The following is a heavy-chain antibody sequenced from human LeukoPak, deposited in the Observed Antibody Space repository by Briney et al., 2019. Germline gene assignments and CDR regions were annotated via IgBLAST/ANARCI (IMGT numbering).Heavy chain of an antibody. D-gene: IGHD6-19*01. CDR1: GGSFSGYY. V-gene: IGHV4-34*01. CDR2: INHSGST. Sequence: SETLSLTCAVYGGSFSGYYWSWIRQPPGKGLEWIGEINHSGSTNYNPSLKSRVTISVDTSKNQFSLKLSSVTAADTAVYYCARSSGWYDYWGQGTLVTVSS. CDR3: ARSSGWYDY. J-gene: IGHJ4*02.